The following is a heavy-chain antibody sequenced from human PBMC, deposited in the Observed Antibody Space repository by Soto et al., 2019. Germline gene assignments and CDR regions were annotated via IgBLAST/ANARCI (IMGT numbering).Heavy chain of an antibody. V-gene: IGHV4-4*07. CDR1: GGSISSYY. J-gene: IGHJ6*02. CDR2: IYTSGST. D-gene: IGHD6-13*01. Sequence: SETLSLTCTVSGGSISSYYWSWIRQPAGKGLEWIGRIYTSGSTNYNPSLKSRVTMSVDTSKNQFSLKLSSVTAADTAVYYCARDLGIAAAGIAVYYYGMDVWGQGTTVTVSS. CDR3: ARDLGIAAAGIAVYYYGMDV.